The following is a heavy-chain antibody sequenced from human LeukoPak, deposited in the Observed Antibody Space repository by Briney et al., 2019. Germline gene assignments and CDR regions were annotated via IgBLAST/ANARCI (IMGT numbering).Heavy chain of an antibody. CDR1: GFTFSSYA. CDR3: AKRLGEQWPVRGLDY. D-gene: IGHD6-19*01. J-gene: IGHJ4*02. Sequence: GGSLRLSCAASGFTFSSYAMSWVRQAPGKGLEWVSTISGSGGSTYYADSVKGRFTISRDNSKNTLYLQMNSPRAEDTAVYYCAKRLGEQWPVRGLDYWGQGTLVTVSS. CDR2: ISGSGGST. V-gene: IGHV3-23*01.